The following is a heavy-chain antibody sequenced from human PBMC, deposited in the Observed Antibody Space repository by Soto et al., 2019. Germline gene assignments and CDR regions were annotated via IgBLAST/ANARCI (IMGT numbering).Heavy chain of an antibody. J-gene: IGHJ6*02. D-gene: IGHD2-21*01. Sequence: QVQLVESGGGLVQPGGSLRLTCVASGFTFGSHGMHWVRQAPGKGLEWVAVISYDETNEYYVDSVKGRFTISRDNSKSTLYLHMNRLRPEDTAVYKCAKDLRTTISDYGMDVWGQGTTVTVSS. CDR3: AKDLRTTISDYGMDV. V-gene: IGHV3-30*18. CDR1: GFTFGSHG. CDR2: ISYDETNE.